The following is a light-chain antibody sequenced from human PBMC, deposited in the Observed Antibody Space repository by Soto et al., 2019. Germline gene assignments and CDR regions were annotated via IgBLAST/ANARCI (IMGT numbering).Light chain of an antibody. Sequence: DLQMTQSPSSLSASEGDRVTITCQSSHDASRNLNWFQQKPGEAPQLLIYDASNLERGVPSRFSGSGSGTDFTLTISSVQPEDVATYYCQQYNSMLSFGGGTEVEIK. CDR3: QQYNSMLS. V-gene: IGKV1-33*01. CDR1: HDASRN. J-gene: IGKJ4*01. CDR2: DAS.